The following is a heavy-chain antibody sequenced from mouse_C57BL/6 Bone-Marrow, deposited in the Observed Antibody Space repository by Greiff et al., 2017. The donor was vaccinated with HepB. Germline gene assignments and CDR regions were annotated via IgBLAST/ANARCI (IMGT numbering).Heavy chain of an antibody. CDR3: ARDLGFAY. J-gene: IGHJ3*01. CDR2: IYPGSGNT. Sequence: VKLMESGAELVRPGASVKLSCKASGYTFTDYYINWVKQRPGQGLEWIARIYPGSGNTYYNEKFKGKATLTAEKSSSTAYMQLSSLTSEDSAVYFCARDLGFAYWGQGTLVTVSA. CDR1: GYTFTDYY. V-gene: IGHV1-76*01.